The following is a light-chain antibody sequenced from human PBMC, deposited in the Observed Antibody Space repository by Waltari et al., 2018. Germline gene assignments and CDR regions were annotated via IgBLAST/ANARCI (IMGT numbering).Light chain of an antibody. V-gene: IGLV2-8*01. CDR2: EVS. Sequence: QSALTQPPSAPGSPRQSVPISCTAPRSHYVSWFQHHPGKAPKLMIYEVSKRPSGVPDRFSGSKSGNTASLTVSGLQADDEAHYYCSSYADNTLVFGGGTKMTVL. CDR3: SSYADNTLV. J-gene: IGLJ3*02. CDR1: RSHY.